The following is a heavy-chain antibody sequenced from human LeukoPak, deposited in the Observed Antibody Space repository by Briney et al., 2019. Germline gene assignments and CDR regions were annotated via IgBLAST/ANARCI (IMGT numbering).Heavy chain of an antibody. Sequence: GRSLRLSCAASGFTFSSYGMHWVRQAPGKGLEWVAVISYDGSNKYYADSVKGRFTISRDNSKNTLYLQMNSLRAEDTAVYYCANFRYASGYENWGQGILVTVSS. CDR3: ANFRYASGYEN. CDR1: GFTFSSYG. CDR2: ISYDGSNK. V-gene: IGHV3-30*18. D-gene: IGHD3-22*01. J-gene: IGHJ4*02.